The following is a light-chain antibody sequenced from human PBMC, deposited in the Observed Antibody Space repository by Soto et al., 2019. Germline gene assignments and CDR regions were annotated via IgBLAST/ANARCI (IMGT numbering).Light chain of an antibody. CDR2: DAS. V-gene: IGKV3-11*01. CDR3: QQRCDWPLT. J-gene: IGKJ4*01. Sequence: EIVLTQSPATLSLSPGERATLSCRASQSVSSQLAWYQQKPGQAPRLLIYDASNRATGIPARSSGSGSATDFTLTISSLEPEDFAVYYCQQRCDWPLTFGGGTKVEIK. CDR1: QSVSSQ.